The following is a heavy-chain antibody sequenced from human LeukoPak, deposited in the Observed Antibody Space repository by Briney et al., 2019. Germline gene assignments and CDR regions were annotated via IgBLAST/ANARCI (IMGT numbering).Heavy chain of an antibody. CDR2: ISSSCSTI. Sequence: GGSLRLSCAASGFTFSSYEMNWVRQAPGKGLEWVSYISSSCSTIYYADSVKGRFTISRDNAKNSLYLQMNSLRAEDTAVYYCASDYVFHSGYCSSTSCYTSDYWGQGTLVTVSS. V-gene: IGHV3-48*03. CDR1: GFTFSSYE. D-gene: IGHD2-2*02. J-gene: IGHJ4*02. CDR3: ASDYVFHSGYCSSTSCYTSDY.